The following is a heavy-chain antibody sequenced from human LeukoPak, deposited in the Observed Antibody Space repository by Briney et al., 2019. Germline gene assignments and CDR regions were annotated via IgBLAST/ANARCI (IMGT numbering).Heavy chain of an antibody. D-gene: IGHD6-13*01. V-gene: IGHV4-39*07. CDR2: IYYSGST. J-gene: IGHJ3*02. Sequence: SETLSLTCTVSGGSISSSSYYWGWIRQPPGKGLEWIGSIYYSGSTYYNPSLKSRVTISVDTSKNQFSLKLSSVTAADTAVYYCARLYSSSWNDAFDIWGPGTMVTVSS. CDR1: GGSISSSSYY. CDR3: ARLYSSSWNDAFDI.